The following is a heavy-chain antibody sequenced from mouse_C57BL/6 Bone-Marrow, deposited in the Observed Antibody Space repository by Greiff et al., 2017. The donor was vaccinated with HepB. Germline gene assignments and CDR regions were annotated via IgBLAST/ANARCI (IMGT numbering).Heavy chain of an antibody. Sequence: VQLKESGAELVKPGASVKLSCTASGFNIKDYYMHWVKQRTEQGLEWIGRIDPEDGETKYAPKFQGKATITADTSSTTAYLQLSSLTSEDTAVYYCASSYGYDRVYAMDYWGQGTSVTVSS. D-gene: IGHD2-2*01. CDR2: IDPEDGET. V-gene: IGHV14-2*01. CDR1: GFNIKDYY. CDR3: ASSYGYDRVYAMDY. J-gene: IGHJ4*01.